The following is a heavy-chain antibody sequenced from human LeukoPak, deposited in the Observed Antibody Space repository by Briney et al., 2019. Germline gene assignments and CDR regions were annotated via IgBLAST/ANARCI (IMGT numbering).Heavy chain of an antibody. D-gene: IGHD1-14*01. CDR3: ARGGLEPVDY. CDR1: GFTFSRYW. V-gene: IGHV3-74*01. CDR2: INEDGSTT. Sequence: PGGSLRLSCAASGFTFSRYWMHWVRQAPGKGLVWVSRINEDGSTTSYADPVKGRFTISRDNAKNTLYLQMNGLRDEDTAVYYCARGGLEPVDYWGQGTLVTVSS. J-gene: IGHJ4*02.